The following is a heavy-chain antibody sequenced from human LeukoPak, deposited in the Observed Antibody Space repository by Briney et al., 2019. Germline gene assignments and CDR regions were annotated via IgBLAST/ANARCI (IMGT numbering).Heavy chain of an antibody. V-gene: IGHV4-59*08. CDR3: ARNGGSYVFDY. CDR2: FDYSGIT. D-gene: IGHD2-8*01. CDR1: GGSISSYY. Sequence: PSETLSLTCTVSGGSISSYYWSWIRQPPGKGLEWIGYFDYSGITNYNPSLKSRVTTSVDTSKNQFSLRLSSVTAADTAVYYCARNGGSYVFDYWGQGTLVTVSS. J-gene: IGHJ4*02.